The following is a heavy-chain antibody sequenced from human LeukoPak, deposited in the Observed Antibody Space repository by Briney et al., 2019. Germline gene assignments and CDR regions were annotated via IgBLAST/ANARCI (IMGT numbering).Heavy chain of an antibody. Sequence: SETLSLTCTVSGGSIGSYYWSWIRQPPGKGLEWIGYIYYSGSTNYNPSLKSRVTISVDTSKNQFSLKLSSVTAADTAVYYCARGGDSSGWYGNYYFDYWGQGTLVTVSS. D-gene: IGHD6-19*01. J-gene: IGHJ4*02. CDR3: ARGGDSSGWYGNYYFDY. CDR2: IYYSGST. CDR1: GGSIGSYY. V-gene: IGHV4-59*01.